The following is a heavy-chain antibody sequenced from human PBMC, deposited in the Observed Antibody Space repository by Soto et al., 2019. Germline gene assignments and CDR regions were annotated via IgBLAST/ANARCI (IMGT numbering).Heavy chain of an antibody. CDR2: INNDRSST. Sequence: PGGSLRLSCAASGFTFSSYWMHWVRQAPGKGLVWVSRINNDRSSTSYADSVKGRFTISRDNSKNTLYLQMNSLRVEDTAVYYCARVAVVVVTDTRRSVNWFDPWGQGTLVTVSS. CDR1: GFTFSSYW. V-gene: IGHV3-74*01. D-gene: IGHD2-15*01. J-gene: IGHJ5*02. CDR3: ARVAVVVVTDTRRSVNWFDP.